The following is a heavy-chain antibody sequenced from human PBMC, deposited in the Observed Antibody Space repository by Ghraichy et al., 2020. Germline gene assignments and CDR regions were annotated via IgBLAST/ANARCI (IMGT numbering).Heavy chain of an antibody. D-gene: IGHD3-10*01. CDR2: ISASGGST. CDR1: AFTFSSYA. Sequence: GGSLRLSCAASAFTFSSYAMTWVRQAPGKGLEWVSAISASGGSTYFADSVKGRFTISRDNSKNTLYLQMNSLRAEDTAIFYCAKKVRSGRTRYDYYGMDVWGQGTTVTVSS. J-gene: IGHJ6*02. CDR3: AKKVRSGRTRYDYYGMDV. V-gene: IGHV3-23*01.